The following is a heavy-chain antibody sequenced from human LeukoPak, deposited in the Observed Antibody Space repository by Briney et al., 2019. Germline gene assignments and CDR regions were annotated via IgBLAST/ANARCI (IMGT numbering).Heavy chain of an antibody. D-gene: IGHD5-18*01. Sequence: GGSLRLSCAASGFTFSSYWMHWVRQAPGKGLVWVSRINSDGSSTSYADSVKGRFTISRDNAKNTLYLQMNSLRAEDTAVYYCATNLDTAMVPFDYWGQGTLVTVSS. CDR3: ATNLDTAMVPFDY. J-gene: IGHJ4*02. V-gene: IGHV3-74*01. CDR1: GFTFSSYW. CDR2: INSDGSST.